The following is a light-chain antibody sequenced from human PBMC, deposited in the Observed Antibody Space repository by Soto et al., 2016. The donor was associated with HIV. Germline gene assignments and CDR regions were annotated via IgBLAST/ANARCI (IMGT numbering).Light chain of an antibody. CDR2: KAS. Sequence: DIQMTQSPSTLSASVGDRVTITCRASQSISSWLAWYQQKPGKAPKLLIYKASSLESGVPSRFSGSGSGTDFTLTISSLQPDDFATYYCQQYNTYPCTFGQGTKLEI. CDR1: QSISSW. J-gene: IGKJ2*02. V-gene: IGKV1-5*03. CDR3: QQYNTYPCT.